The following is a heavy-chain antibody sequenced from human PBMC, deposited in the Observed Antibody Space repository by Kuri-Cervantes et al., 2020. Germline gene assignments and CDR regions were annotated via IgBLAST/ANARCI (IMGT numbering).Heavy chain of an antibody. Sequence: GGSLRLSCAASGFTFSSYAMSWVRQAPGKGLEWVSVIYSGGSTYYADSVKGRFTISRDNSKNTLYLQMSSLRAEDTAVYYCAKDLGSGSSFYWGQGTLVTVSS. J-gene: IGHJ4*02. V-gene: IGHV3-23*03. D-gene: IGHD3-10*01. CDR1: GFTFSSYA. CDR2: IYSGGST. CDR3: AKDLGSGSSFY.